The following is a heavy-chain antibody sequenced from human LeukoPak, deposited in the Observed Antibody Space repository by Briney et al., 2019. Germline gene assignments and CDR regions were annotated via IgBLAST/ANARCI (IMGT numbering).Heavy chain of an antibody. D-gene: IGHD3-22*01. CDR1: GFTFSGSA. V-gene: IGHV3-73*01. CDR3: TCSSRPYDSSGPFDY. J-gene: IGHJ4*02. CDR2: IRSKANSYAT. Sequence: GGSLRLSCAASGFTFSGSAMHWVRKASGKGLEWVGRIRSKANSYATAYAASVKGRFTISRDDSKNTAYLQMNSLKTEDTAVYYCTCSSRPYDSSGPFDYWGQGTLVTVSS.